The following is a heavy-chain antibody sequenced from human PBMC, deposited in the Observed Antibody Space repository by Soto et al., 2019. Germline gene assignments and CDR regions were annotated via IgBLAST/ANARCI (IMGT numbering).Heavy chain of an antibody. Sequence: QVQLQESGPGLVKPSQTLSVTCTVSGGSISRSGYYWTWIRQHPGKGLEWIGYIHYSGNTYYNPSLKSRITISLDTSKNQFSMRLSSVTAAHTALYYCASRPHYGDVMSGWFDSWGQAPLLTVSS. CDR3: ASRPHYGDVMSGWFDS. J-gene: IGHJ5*01. D-gene: IGHD4-17*01. V-gene: IGHV4-31*03. CDR2: IHYSGNT. CDR1: GGSISRSGYY.